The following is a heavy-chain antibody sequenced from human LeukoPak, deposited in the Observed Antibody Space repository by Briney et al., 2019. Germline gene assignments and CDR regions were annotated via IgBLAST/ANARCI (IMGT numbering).Heavy chain of an antibody. D-gene: IGHD6-19*01. Sequence: GGSLRLSCAASGFSFSSYGMHRVRQAPGKGLEWVSAISGSGGSTYYADSVKGRFIISRDNSKKTLYLQMNSLRAEDRAVYYCAKDAYLIAVTGNYFDSWGQGTLVTVSS. CDR3: AKDAYLIAVTGNYFDS. J-gene: IGHJ4*02. V-gene: IGHV3-23*01. CDR1: GFSFSSYG. CDR2: ISGSGGST.